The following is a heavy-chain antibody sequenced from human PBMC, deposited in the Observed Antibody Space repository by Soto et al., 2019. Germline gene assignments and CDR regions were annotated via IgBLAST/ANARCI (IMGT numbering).Heavy chain of an antibody. CDR2: IKQDGSEK. CDR1: GFTFSSYW. J-gene: IGHJ4*02. CDR3: ARDSYDFWSGYYPNDY. V-gene: IGHV3-7*05. Sequence: PGGSLRLSCAASGFTFSSYWMSWVRQAPGKGLEWVANIKQDGSEKYYVDSVKGRFTISRDHAKNSLYLQMNSLRAEDTAVYYCARDSYDFWSGYYPNDYWGQGTLVTVSS. D-gene: IGHD3-3*01.